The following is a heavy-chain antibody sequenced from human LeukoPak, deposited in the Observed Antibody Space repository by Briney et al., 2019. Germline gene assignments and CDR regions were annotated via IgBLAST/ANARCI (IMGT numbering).Heavy chain of an antibody. D-gene: IGHD3-10*01. CDR1: GFTFSSYA. CDR3: AKDGSVLLWFGDGDPAKNDAFDI. Sequence: GGSLRLSCAASGFTFSSYAMSWVRQAPGKGLEWVSAISGSGGSTYYADSVKGRFTISRDNSKNTLYLQMNSLRAEDTAVYYCAKDGSVLLWFGDGDPAKNDAFDIWGQGTMVTVSS. J-gene: IGHJ3*02. V-gene: IGHV3-23*01. CDR2: ISGSGGST.